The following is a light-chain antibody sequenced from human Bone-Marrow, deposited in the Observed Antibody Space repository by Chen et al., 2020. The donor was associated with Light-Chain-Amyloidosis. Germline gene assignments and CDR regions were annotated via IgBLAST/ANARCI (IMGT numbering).Light chain of an antibody. Sequence: SYVLTQPSSVSVATRQTTTIPCGGNNIGSTRVHWYQQTPGQAPLLVVYDDSDRPSGIPERLSGSNSGNTATLTISRVEAGDEADYYCQVWDRSSDRPVFGGGTKLTVL. CDR3: QVWDRSSDRPV. CDR2: DDS. CDR1: NIGSTR. J-gene: IGLJ3*02. V-gene: IGLV3-21*02.